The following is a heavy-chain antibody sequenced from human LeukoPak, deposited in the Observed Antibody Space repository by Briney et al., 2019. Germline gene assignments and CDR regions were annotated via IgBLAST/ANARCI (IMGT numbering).Heavy chain of an antibody. Sequence: SVKVSCKASGYTFTGYYMHWVRQAPGQGLEWMGVFIPILGTANSTQRFHDRLTITADISTNTAYMELSSLRSEDTAVYFCAAIPVFGVVLHQEPVWGKGTTVTVSS. CDR3: AAIPVFGVVLHQEPV. D-gene: IGHD3-3*01. J-gene: IGHJ6*04. CDR2: FIPILGTA. V-gene: IGHV1-69*10. CDR1: GYTFTGYY.